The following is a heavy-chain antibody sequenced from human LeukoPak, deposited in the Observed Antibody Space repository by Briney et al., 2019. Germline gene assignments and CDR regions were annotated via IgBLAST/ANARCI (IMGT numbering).Heavy chain of an antibody. CDR1: GFTLSHYA. CDR2: IGGGGGST. D-gene: IGHD2-15*01. Sequence: GGSLRLSCSMSGFTLSHYAMSWVRQAPGKGLEWVSAIGGGGGSTDYTDSVKGRFTISRDNSKNTLYLQMNSLGAEDTAVYYCAKGHRYCTSGNCNSAVDYWGQGTLVTVSS. CDR3: AKGHRYCTSGNCNSAVDY. J-gene: IGHJ4*02. V-gene: IGHV3-23*01.